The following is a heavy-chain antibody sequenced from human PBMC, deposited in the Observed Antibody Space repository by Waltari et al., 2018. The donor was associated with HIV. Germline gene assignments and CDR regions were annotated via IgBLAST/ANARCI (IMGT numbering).Heavy chain of an antibody. V-gene: IGHV4-59*01. J-gene: IGHJ6*02. CDR2: IYYSGST. D-gene: IGHD6-6*01. CDR1: GGSISSYY. CDR3: ARDGYGSSDYYYGMDV. Sequence: QVQLQESGPGLVKPSETLSLTCTVPGGSISSYYWSWIRQPPGKGLEWIGYIYYSGSTNYDPSRKSRVTISVDTSKNQFSLKLSSVTAADTAVYYCARDGYGSSDYYYGMDVWGQGTTVTVSS.